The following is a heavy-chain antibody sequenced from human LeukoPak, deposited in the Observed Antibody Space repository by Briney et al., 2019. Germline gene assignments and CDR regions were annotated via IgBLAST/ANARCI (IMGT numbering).Heavy chain of an antibody. Sequence: GGSLRLSCAASGFTFSSYGMHWVRQAPGKGLEWVAVTWYDGSKKYYAESVKGRFTISRDNSKNTLYLQMNSLRAEDTAVYYCARAYYDSSGYPPDDYWGQGTLVTVSS. CDR2: TWYDGSKK. V-gene: IGHV3-33*01. CDR1: GFTFSSYG. D-gene: IGHD3-22*01. CDR3: ARAYYDSSGYPPDDY. J-gene: IGHJ4*02.